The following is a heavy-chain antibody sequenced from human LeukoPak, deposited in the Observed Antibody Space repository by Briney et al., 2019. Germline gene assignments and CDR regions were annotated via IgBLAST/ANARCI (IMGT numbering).Heavy chain of an antibody. Sequence: GGSLRLSCAASGFTFSSYEMHWVRQAPGKGLEWVADISSSGTTIYYADSVKGQFTISRDNAKNSLYLQMNSLRAEDTAVYYSARLLVATPGVDPWGQGTLVTVSS. CDR2: ISSSGTTI. V-gene: IGHV3-48*03. CDR3: ARLLVATPGVDP. CDR1: GFTFSSYE. D-gene: IGHD5-12*01. J-gene: IGHJ5*02.